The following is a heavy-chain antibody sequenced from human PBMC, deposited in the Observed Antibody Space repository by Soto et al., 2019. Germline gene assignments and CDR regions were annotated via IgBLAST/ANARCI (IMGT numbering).Heavy chain of an antibody. CDR2: IGTSSGAI. CDR1: GFTFGSYN. D-gene: IGHD2-15*01. V-gene: IGHV3-48*01. J-gene: IGHJ5*02. Sequence: PGGSLRLSCAASGFTFGSYNMNWFRQAPGKGPEWVSYIGTSSGAISYADSVKGRFTISRDNAKNSLYMQMNSLRAEDTAIYYYANLTRGYCSGDSCPNWFDPWGQGTLVTVSS. CDR3: ANLTRGYCSGDSCPNWFDP.